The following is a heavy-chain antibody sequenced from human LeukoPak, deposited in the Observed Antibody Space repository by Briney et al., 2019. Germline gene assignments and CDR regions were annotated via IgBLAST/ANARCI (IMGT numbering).Heavy chain of an antibody. Sequence: PSETLSLTCTVSGGSISSSSDYWGWIRQAPGKGLEWIGSIYYHENTYYNSSLKSRVTISVDTSKNQFSLKLSSVTAADTAVYYCARDPLYDYVWGSKQGRDFDYWGQGTLVTVSS. CDR2: IYYHENT. D-gene: IGHD3-16*01. CDR1: GGSISSSSDY. J-gene: IGHJ4*02. V-gene: IGHV4-39*07. CDR3: ARDPLYDYVWGSKQGRDFDY.